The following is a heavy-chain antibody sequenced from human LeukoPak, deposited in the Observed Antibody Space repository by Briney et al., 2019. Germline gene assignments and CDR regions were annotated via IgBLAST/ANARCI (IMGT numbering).Heavy chain of an antibody. Sequence: SETLSLTCSVSGDSISSGGYYWSWIRQLPGTGLEWIGYIYYSGTIYYNPSLKSRVTMSVDTSKNQFSLNLSFVTAADTAIYYCARVRMSAYYYSSDYWGQGTLVTVSS. J-gene: IGHJ4*02. V-gene: IGHV4-31*03. D-gene: IGHD4-11*01. CDR3: ARVRMSAYYYSSDY. CDR1: GDSISSGGYY. CDR2: IYYSGTI.